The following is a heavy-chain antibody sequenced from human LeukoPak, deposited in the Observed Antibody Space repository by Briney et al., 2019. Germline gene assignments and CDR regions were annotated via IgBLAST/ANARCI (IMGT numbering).Heavy chain of an antibody. J-gene: IGHJ5*02. V-gene: IGHV3-9*01. D-gene: IGHD2-2*01. CDR1: GFTFDDYA. Sequence: GGSLRLSCAASGFTFDDYAMHWVRQAPGKGLEWVSGISWNSGSIGYADSVKGRFTISRDNSKNTLYLQMNSLRAEDTAVYYCAILGAVVVPAAPLRGVWFDPWGQGTLVTVSS. CDR2: ISWNSGSI. CDR3: AILGAVVVPAAPLRGVWFDP.